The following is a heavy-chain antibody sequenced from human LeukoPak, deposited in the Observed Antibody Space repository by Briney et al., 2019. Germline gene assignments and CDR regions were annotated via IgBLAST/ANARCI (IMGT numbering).Heavy chain of an antibody. CDR3: ARDPYNGNYGDFYYYYMDV. V-gene: IGHV3-48*02. Sequence: GSLRLSCAASGFIFRSYSMNWVRQAPGKGLEWVSYISSDSSTIYYADSVKGRFTISRDNAKNSLYLQMNSLRDEDTAIYYCARDPYNGNYGDFYYYYMDVWGKGTTVTISS. J-gene: IGHJ6*03. CDR1: GFIFRSYS. D-gene: IGHD1-26*01. CDR2: ISSDSSTI.